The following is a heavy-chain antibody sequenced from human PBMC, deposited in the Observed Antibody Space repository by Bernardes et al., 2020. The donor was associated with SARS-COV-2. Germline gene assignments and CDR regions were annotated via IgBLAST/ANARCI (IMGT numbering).Heavy chain of an antibody. J-gene: IGHJ6*02. CDR1: GYTLTELS. CDR2: FVPEDGET. CDR3: ATAPVVHCSSTSCPRSYYYYYGMDV. V-gene: IGHV1-24*01. Sequence: ASVKVSCKVSGYTLTELSMHWVRQAPGKGLEWMGGFVPEDGETIYAQKFQGRVTMTEDTSTDTAYMELSSLRSEDTAVYYCATAPVVHCSSTSCPRSYYYYYGMDVWGQGTTVTVSS. D-gene: IGHD2-2*01.